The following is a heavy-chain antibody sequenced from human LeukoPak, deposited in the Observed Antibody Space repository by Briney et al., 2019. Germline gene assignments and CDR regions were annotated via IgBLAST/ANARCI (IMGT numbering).Heavy chain of an antibody. Sequence: SETLSLTCTVSGGSISSNYWSWIRQPPGEGLEWIGYIYNSGGINYNPSLKSRVAISVDTSKNQFSLKLNSVTAADTAVYYCARTSGYTYFDYWGQGTLVTVSS. D-gene: IGHD5-12*01. CDR3: ARTSGYTYFDY. CDR1: GGSISSNY. V-gene: IGHV4-59*01. CDR2: IYNSGGI. J-gene: IGHJ4*02.